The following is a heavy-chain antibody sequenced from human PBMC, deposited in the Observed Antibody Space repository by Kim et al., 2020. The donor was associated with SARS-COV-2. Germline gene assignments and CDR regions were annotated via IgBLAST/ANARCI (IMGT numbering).Heavy chain of an antibody. V-gene: IGHV1-2*04. CDR1: GYTFTGYY. CDR3: ARGESGSGIPGLDY. J-gene: IGHJ4*02. Sequence: ASVKVSCKASGYTFTGYYMHWVRQAPGQGLEWMGWINPNSGGTNYAQKFQGWVTMTRDTSISTAYMELSRLRSDDTAVYYCARGESGSGIPGLDYWGQGTLVTVSS. D-gene: IGHD3-10*01. CDR2: INPNSGGT.